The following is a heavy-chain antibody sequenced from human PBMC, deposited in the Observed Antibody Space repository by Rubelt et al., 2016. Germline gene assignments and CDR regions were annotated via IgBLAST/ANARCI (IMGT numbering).Heavy chain of an antibody. Sequence: GKPGGSLRLSCLASGFTFSSYAMSWVRQAPGKGQEWVSSIGESGVRTDYADSVKGRFTIYRENSRSALYLQMNSLRADDTAGYHCAQDSPLGDGWGRGTLVTVSS. J-gene: IGHJ1*01. CDR2: IGESGVRT. D-gene: IGHD6-13*01. CDR3: AQDSPLGDG. CDR1: GFTFSSYA. V-gene: IGHV3-23*01.